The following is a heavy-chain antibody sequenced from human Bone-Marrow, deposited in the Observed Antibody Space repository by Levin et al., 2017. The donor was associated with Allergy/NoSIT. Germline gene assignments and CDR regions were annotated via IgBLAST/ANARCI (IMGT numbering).Heavy chain of an antibody. CDR2: IIPIFGTA. CDR1: GGTFSSYA. CDR3: ARGRFETSAHSNGGNSEGTWWFDP. D-gene: IGHD4-23*01. Sequence: SVKVSCKASGGTFSSYAISWVRQAPGQGLEWMGGIIPIFGTANYAQKFQGRVTITADKSTSTAYMELSSLRSEDTAVYYCARGRFETSAHSNGGNSEGTWWFDPWGQGTLVTVSS. V-gene: IGHV1-69*06. J-gene: IGHJ5*02.